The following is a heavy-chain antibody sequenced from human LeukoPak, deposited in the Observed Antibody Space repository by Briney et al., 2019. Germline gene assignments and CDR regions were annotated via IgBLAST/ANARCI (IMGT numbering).Heavy chain of an antibody. CDR1: GGSFSGYY. Sequence: SETLSLTCAVYGGSFSGYYWSWIRQPPGKGLEWIGEINHSGSTNYNPSLKSRVTISVDTSKNQFSLKLSSVTAADTAVYYCARSVRGYSGYDSKSLYYFDYWGQGTPVTVSS. V-gene: IGHV4-34*01. CDR3: ARSVRGYSGYDSKSLYYFDY. CDR2: INHSGST. J-gene: IGHJ4*02. D-gene: IGHD5-12*01.